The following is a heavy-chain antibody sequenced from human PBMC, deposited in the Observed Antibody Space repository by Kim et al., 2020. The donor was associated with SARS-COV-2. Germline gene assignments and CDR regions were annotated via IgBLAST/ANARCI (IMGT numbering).Heavy chain of an antibody. D-gene: IGHD5-12*01. CDR2: IIPIFATA. J-gene: IGHJ6*02. CDR1: GGTFSSYA. Sequence: SVKVSCKASGGTFSSYAINWVRQAPGQGLEWMGGIIPIFATANYAQKFQGRVTISVDESTSTAYMELSSLRSEDTALYYCARSGYSGSMSYYHGMDVWGQGTTVTVSS. V-gene: IGHV1-69*13. CDR3: ARSGYSGSMSYYHGMDV.